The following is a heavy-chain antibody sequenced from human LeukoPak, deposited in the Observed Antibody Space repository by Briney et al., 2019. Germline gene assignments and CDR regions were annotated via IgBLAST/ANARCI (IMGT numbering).Heavy chain of an antibody. CDR2: IYYSGST. Sequence: PSETLSLTCTVSGGSISSYYWSWIRQPPGKGLEWIGYIYYSGSTNYNPSLKSRVTISVDTSKNQFSLKLSSVTAADTVVYYCARHDDFWSGYSFDYWGQGTLVTVSS. CDR3: ARHDDFWSGYSFDY. D-gene: IGHD3-3*01. CDR1: GGSISSYY. J-gene: IGHJ4*02. V-gene: IGHV4-59*08.